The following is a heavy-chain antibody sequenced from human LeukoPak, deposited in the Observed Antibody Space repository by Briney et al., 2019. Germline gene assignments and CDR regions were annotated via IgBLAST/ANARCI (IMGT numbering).Heavy chain of an antibody. D-gene: IGHD3-22*01. V-gene: IGHV1-46*01. CDR2: INPDGGNT. CDR3: ARRSDDYDSSAYYH. J-gene: IGHJ4*02. Sequence: ASVKVSCKASGYTFTNSHIHWVRQAPGQVLEWMGLINPDGGNTNYAQNFQGRVTLTRDTSTSTVYMELSSLRSEDTAVYYCARRSDDYDSSAYYHWGQGTLVTVSS. CDR1: GYTFTNSH.